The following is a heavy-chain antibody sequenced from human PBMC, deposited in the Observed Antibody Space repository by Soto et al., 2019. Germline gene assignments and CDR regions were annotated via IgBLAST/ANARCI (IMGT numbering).Heavy chain of an antibody. D-gene: IGHD3-3*01. CDR1: GGSFSGYY. CDR3: ASGVREWLSLDY. Sequence: SETLSLTCAVYGGSFSGYYWSWIRQPPGKGLEWIGEINHSGSTNYNPSLKSRVTISVDTSKNQFSLKLSSVIAADTAVYYCASGVREWLSLDYWGEGTLVTVSS. J-gene: IGHJ4*02. V-gene: IGHV4-34*01. CDR2: INHSGST.